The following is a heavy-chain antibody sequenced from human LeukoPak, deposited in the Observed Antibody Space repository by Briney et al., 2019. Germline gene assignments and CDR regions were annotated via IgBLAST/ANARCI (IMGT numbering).Heavy chain of an antibody. CDR1: GDSISTYY. V-gene: IGHV4-4*07. Sequence: SKTLSLTCTVSGDSISTYYWSWIRQPAGKGLEWIGRIFTSGSTNYNPSLKSRVTMSLDTSKNQFSLKLSSVTAADTAVYYCARKALPGNWFDPWGQGALVTVSS. CDR2: IFTSGST. J-gene: IGHJ5*02. CDR3: ARKALPGNWFDP.